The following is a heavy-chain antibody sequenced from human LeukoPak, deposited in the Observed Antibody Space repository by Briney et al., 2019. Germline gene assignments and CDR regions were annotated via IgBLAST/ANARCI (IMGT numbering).Heavy chain of an antibody. CDR1: GFTFSSYA. D-gene: IGHD4/OR15-4a*01. J-gene: IGHJ4*02. Sequence: GGSLRLSCAASGFTFSSYALSWVRQAPGEGLEWVSAISGSGGSSYYADSVKGRFTISRDNSKNTVYLQMNSLRAEDTAVYYCARRAGAYSHPYDYWGQGTLVTVSS. V-gene: IGHV3-23*01. CDR2: ISGSGGSS. CDR3: ARRAGAYSHPYDY.